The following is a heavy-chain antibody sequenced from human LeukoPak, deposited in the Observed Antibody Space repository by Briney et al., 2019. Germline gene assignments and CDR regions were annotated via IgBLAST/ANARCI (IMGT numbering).Heavy chain of an antibody. V-gene: IGHV3-53*01. CDR1: GFTVSSNY. J-gene: IGHJ4*02. Sequence: GGSLRLSCAASGFTVSSNYMSWVRQAPGKGLEWVSVIYSGGSPYYADSVKGRFTVSRHSSKNTVYLQMNSPRAEDTAMYYCARGNFYGHWGQGTLVTVSS. CDR3: ARGNFYGH. CDR2: IYSGGSP. D-gene: IGHD2/OR15-2a*01.